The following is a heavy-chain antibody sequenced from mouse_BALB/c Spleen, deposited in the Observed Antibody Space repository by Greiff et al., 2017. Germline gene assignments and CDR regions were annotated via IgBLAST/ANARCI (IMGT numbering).Heavy chain of an antibody. J-gene: IGHJ3*01. D-gene: IGHD3-2*01. Sequence: VQLQQSGPELVKPGASVKISCKASGYTFTDYNMHWVKQSHGKSLEWIGYIYPYNGGTGYNQKFKSKATLTVDNSSSTAYMELRSLTSEDSAVYYCARRGDSSGSAWFAYWGQGTLVTVSA. CDR3: ARRGDSSGSAWFAY. CDR2: IYPYNGGT. CDR1: GYTFTDYN. V-gene: IGHV1S29*02.